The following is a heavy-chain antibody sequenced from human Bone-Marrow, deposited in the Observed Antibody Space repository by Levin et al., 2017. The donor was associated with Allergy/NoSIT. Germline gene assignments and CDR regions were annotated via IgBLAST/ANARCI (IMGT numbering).Heavy chain of an antibody. CDR2: IFWDDDK. Sequence: SGPTLVKPTQTLTLTCTFSGFSLNPRGAGVGWIRQPPGKALEWLAVIFWDDDKRYSPSLRSRLTATKDTSKNQVVLTLTNMDPGDTAAYYRARRWFGGSLDYWGPGTLVTVSS. D-gene: IGHD3-10*01. J-gene: IGHJ4*02. CDR3: ARRWFGGSLDY. V-gene: IGHV2-5*02. CDR1: GFSLNPRGAG.